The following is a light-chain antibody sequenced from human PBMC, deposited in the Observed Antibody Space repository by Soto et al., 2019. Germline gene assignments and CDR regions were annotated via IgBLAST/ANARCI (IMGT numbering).Light chain of an antibody. V-gene: IGKV3-11*01. CDR1: QSVGSY. Sequence: EIVLTQSPATLSLSPGERATLSCRASQSVGSYLAWYQQKHGQAPRLLIYEASKRATGIPARFSGSGSGTDFTLTISSLEPEDFAVYYCQQRSNWPRTFGQGTKVDIK. CDR2: EAS. CDR3: QQRSNWPRT. J-gene: IGKJ1*01.